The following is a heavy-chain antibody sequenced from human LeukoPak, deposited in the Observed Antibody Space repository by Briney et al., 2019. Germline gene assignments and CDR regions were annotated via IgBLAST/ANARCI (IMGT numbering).Heavy chain of an antibody. CDR3: ARGRWLQY. CDR2: IYTSGST. J-gene: IGHJ4*02. CDR1: GGSISSYH. V-gene: IGHV4-4*09. D-gene: IGHD5-24*01. Sequence: SETLSLTCTVSGGSISSYHWSWIRQPPGKGLEWIGYIYTSGSTNYNPSLKSRVTISVDTSKNQFSLKLSSVTAADTAVYYCARGRWLQYWGQGTLVTVSS.